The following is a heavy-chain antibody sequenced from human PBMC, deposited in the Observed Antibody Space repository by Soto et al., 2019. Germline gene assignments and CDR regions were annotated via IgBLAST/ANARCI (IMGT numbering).Heavy chain of an antibody. CDR2: NYHRERT. J-gene: IGHJ6*02. V-gene: IGHV4-4*02. CDR1: GGSITSSNW. D-gene: IGHD4-17*01. CDR3: ASDMRYGDYPNYYYGRDV. Sequence: QVQLQESRPGLVKPSGTLSLTCAVSGGSITSSNWWSWVRQPPGKGLEWIGENYHRERTNYIPSPKSRVTISVDNSKHPVSLKLSSVTAADTAVYYCASDMRYGDYPNYYYGRDVWGQGTTVTFSS.